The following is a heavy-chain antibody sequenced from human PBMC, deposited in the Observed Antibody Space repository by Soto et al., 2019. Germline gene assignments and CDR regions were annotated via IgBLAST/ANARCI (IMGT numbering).Heavy chain of an antibody. J-gene: IGHJ5*02. V-gene: IGHV1-18*01. CDR1: GYTFFTYG. D-gene: IGHD6-6*01. CDR2: ISTYDGNT. Sequence: ASVKVSCKASGYTFFTYGITWVRQAPGQGLEWMGWISTYDGNTDYAQKLQGRVTMTTDTSTRTAYMELRSLRSDDTAVYYCARKYSSSSWFDPWGQGTLVTVSS. CDR3: ARKYSSSSWFDP.